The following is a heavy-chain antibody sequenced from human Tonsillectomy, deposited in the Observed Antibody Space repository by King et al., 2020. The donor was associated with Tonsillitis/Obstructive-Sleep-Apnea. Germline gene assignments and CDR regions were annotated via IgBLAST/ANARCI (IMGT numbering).Heavy chain of an antibody. CDR3: ARASIYYDSSGYYYPFDY. J-gene: IGHJ4*02. D-gene: IGHD3-22*01. CDR2: IWYDGSNK. CDR1: GFTFSSYG. V-gene: IGHV3-33*01. Sequence: VQLVQSGGGVVQPGRSLRLSCAASGFTFSSYGMHWVRQAPGKGLEWVAVIWYDGSNKYYAGSVKGRFTISRDNSKNTLYLQMNSLRAEDTAVYYCARASIYYDSSGYYYPFDYWGQGTLVTVSS.